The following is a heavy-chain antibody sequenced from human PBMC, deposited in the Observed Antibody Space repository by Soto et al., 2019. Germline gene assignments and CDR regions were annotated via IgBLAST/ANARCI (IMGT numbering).Heavy chain of an antibody. CDR1: GFTFDNYA. D-gene: IGHD3-10*01. J-gene: IGHJ4*02. Sequence: DVQLVESGGGLVQPGRSLRLSCAASGFTFDNYAIHWVRQAPGKGLEWVSGITWNSGNIGYADSVKGRFTISRDNAKNSLHLQMNSLRAEDTALYDCAIARGDLVRGTYFDSWGQGTLVTVSS. V-gene: IGHV3-9*01. CDR3: AIARGDLVRGTYFDS. CDR2: ITWNSGNI.